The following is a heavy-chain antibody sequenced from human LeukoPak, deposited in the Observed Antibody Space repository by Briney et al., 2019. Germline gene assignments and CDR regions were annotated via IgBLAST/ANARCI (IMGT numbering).Heavy chain of an antibody. V-gene: IGHV3-53*01. Sequence: GGSLRLSCAASGFTVSSNYMSWVRQAPGKGLEWVSVIYSGGSTYYADSVKGRFTISRDNSKNTLYLQMNSLRAEDTAVYYCARDVQQWYFQHGGQGTLVTVSS. CDR2: IYSGGST. CDR3: ARDVQQWYFQH. CDR1: GFTVSSNY. J-gene: IGHJ1*01. D-gene: IGHD6-19*01.